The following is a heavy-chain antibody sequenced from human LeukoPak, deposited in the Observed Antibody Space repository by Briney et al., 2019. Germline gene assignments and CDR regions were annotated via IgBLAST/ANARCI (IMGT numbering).Heavy chain of an antibody. D-gene: IGHD2-15*01. V-gene: IGHV4-34*01. CDR3: AGGPLGYCSGGSCYTLFDY. Sequence: SETLSLTRAVYGGSFSGYYWSWIRQPPGKGLEWIGEINHSGSTNYNPSLKSRVTISVDTSKNQFSLKLSSVTAADTAVYYCAGGPLGYCSGGSCYTLFDYWGQGTLVTVSS. CDR2: INHSGST. J-gene: IGHJ4*02. CDR1: GGSFSGYY.